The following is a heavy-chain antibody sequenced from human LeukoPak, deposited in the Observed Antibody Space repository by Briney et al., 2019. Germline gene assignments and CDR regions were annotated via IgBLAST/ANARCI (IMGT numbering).Heavy chain of an antibody. D-gene: IGHD5-12*01. Sequence: GGSLRLSCAASGFTFSSYSMNWVRQAPGKGLEWVSYISSSSSTIYYADSVKGRFTISRDNAKNSLYLQMNSLRAEDTAVYYRASGLRLISYWGQGTLVTVSS. V-gene: IGHV3-48*01. CDR1: GFTFSSYS. CDR2: ISSSSSTI. CDR3: ASGLRLISY. J-gene: IGHJ4*02.